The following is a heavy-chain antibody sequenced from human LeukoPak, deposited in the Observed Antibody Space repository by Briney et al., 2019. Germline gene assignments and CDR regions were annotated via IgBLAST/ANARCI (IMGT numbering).Heavy chain of an antibody. CDR1: GFTVSSNY. Sequence: PGGSLRLSCAASGFTVSSNYMSWVRQAPGKGLEWVSVIYSGGSTYYADSVKGRFTISRDNSKNTLYLQMNSLRAEDTAVYYCARASSGSCNFDYWGQGTLVTVSS. CDR3: ARASSGSCNFDY. CDR2: IYSGGST. J-gene: IGHJ4*02. V-gene: IGHV3-66*01. D-gene: IGHD1-26*01.